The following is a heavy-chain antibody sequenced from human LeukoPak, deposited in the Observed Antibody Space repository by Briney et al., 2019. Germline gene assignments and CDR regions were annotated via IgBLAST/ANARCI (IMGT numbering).Heavy chain of an antibody. Sequence: GGSLRLSCAASGFTFSSYEMNWVRQAPGKGPGRVSYISSSGSTIYYADSVKGRFTISRDNAKNSLYLQMNSLRVEDTAVYYCARLFYYDSSGVYGMDVWGQGTTVTVSS. J-gene: IGHJ6*02. CDR2: ISSSGSTI. V-gene: IGHV3-48*03. CDR3: ARLFYYDSSGVYGMDV. D-gene: IGHD3-22*01. CDR1: GFTFSSYE.